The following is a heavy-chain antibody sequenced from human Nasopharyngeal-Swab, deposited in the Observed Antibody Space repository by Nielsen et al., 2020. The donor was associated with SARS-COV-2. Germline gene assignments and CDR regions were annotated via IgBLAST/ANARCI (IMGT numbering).Heavy chain of an antibody. CDR3: AREVASANKNAFDI. CDR2: IYSSANT. D-gene: IGHD2-21*01. Sequence: LRLSCSVSGGSISSGDYYWSWLRQPPGKGLEWIGYIYSSANTYYNPSLKSRVNMSVDMSKNQFSLKLSSVTAADTAVYYCAREVASANKNAFDIWGQGTMVTVSS. V-gene: IGHV4-30-4*01. CDR1: GGSISSGDYY. J-gene: IGHJ3*02.